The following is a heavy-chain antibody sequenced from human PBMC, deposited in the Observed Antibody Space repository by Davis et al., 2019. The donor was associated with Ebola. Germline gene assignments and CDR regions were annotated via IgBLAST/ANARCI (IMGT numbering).Heavy chain of an antibody. CDR2: ISSSSSYI. D-gene: IGHD3-16*01. CDR1: GFTFSSYS. Sequence: GGSLRLSCAASGFTFSSYSMNWVRQAPGKGLEWVSSISSSSSYIYYADSVKGRFTISRDNAKNSLYLQMNSLRAEDTAVYYCARWGTTPAKTYYYYYGMDVWGQGTTVTVSS. V-gene: IGHV3-21*01. J-gene: IGHJ6*02. CDR3: ARWGTTPAKTYYYYYGMDV.